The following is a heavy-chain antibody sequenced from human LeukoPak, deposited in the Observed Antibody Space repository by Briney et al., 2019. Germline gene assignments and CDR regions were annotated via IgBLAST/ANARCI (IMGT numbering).Heavy chain of an antibody. CDR1: GYTFTSYY. D-gene: IGHD6-19*01. Sequence: ASVKVSCKASGYTFTSYYMHWVRQAPGQGLEWMGIINPSGGSTSYAQKFQGRVTMTRDTSTSTVYMELSSLRSEDTAVYYCARDAPYSSGWSYYYYYGMDVWGQGTTVTVSS. CDR3: ARDAPYSSGWSYYYYYGMDV. V-gene: IGHV1-46*01. J-gene: IGHJ6*02. CDR2: INPSGGST.